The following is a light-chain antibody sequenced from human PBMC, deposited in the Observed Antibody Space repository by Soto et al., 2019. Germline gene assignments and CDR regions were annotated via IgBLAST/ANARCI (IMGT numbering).Light chain of an antibody. Sequence: IQMTQSPSTLSASLGDRVTITCRASQRISSWLAWYQQKPGKAPKLLIYKASSLESGVPSRFSGSGSGTEFTLTISSLQPDDFATYYCQHYNSYSEAFGQGTKVDIK. V-gene: IGKV1-5*03. J-gene: IGKJ1*01. CDR1: QRISSW. CDR2: KAS. CDR3: QHYNSYSEA.